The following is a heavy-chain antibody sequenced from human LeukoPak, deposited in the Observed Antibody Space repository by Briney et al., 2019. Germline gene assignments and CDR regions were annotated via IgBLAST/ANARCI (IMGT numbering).Heavy chain of an antibody. CDR3: ARAGHYDSSGYYYPSISY. CDR1: GGSISSYY. D-gene: IGHD3-22*01. CDR2: IYYSGST. J-gene: IGHJ4*02. V-gene: IGHV4-59*01. Sequence: SETLSLTCTVSGGSISSYYWSWIRQPPGKGLEWIGYIYYSGSTNYNPSLKSRVTISVGTSKNQFSLKLSSVTAADTAVYYCARAGHYDSSGYYYPSISYWGQGTLVTVSS.